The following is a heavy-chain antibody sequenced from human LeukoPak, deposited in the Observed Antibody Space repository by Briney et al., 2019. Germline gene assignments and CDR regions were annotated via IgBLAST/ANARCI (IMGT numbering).Heavy chain of an antibody. CDR2: ISGSGGST. V-gene: IGHV3-23*01. D-gene: IGHD3-22*01. Sequence: GGSLRLSCAASGFTFSSYAMSWVPQAPGKGLEWVSAISGSGGSTYYADSVKGRFTISRDNSKNTLYLQMNSLRAEDTAVYYCAKEPSYDSSGYPIDYWGQGTLVTVSS. CDR1: GFTFSSYA. J-gene: IGHJ4*02. CDR3: AKEPSYDSSGYPIDY.